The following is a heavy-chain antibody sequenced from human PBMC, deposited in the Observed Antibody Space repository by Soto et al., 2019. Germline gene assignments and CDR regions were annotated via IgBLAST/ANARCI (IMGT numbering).Heavy chain of an antibody. V-gene: IGHV3-23*01. CDR1: GFRFSSYS. CDR3: ATMNGYFEY. D-gene: IGHD3-22*01. J-gene: IGHJ4*02. Sequence: PGGSLRLSCADSGFRFSSYSMSWVRQTPGKGLEWVAAITATGDRTYYADSVTGRFTISRDNSKKTHYLQMTSLRAEDTAMYYCATMNGYFEYWGQGTQVTVYS. CDR2: ITATGDRT.